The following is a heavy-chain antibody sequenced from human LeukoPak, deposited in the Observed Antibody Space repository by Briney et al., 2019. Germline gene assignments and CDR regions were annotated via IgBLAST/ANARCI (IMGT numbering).Heavy chain of an antibody. V-gene: IGHV4-34*01. J-gene: IGHJ5*02. Sequence: PSETLSLTCAVYGGSFSGYYWSWIRQPPGKGLEWIGEINHSGSTNYNPSLKSRVTISVDTSKNQFSLKLSSVTAADTAVYYCAREYGSIFGVVQWFDPWGQGTLVTVSS. D-gene: IGHD3-3*01. CDR2: INHSGST. CDR3: AREYGSIFGVVQWFDP. CDR1: GGSFSGYY.